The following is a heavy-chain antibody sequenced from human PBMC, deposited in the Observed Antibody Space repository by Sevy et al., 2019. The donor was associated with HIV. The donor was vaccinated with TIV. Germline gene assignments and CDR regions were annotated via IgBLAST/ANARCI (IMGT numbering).Heavy chain of an antibody. J-gene: IGHJ4*02. CDR1: GFSFSDYS. CDR2: ISGSSSTI. V-gene: IGHV3-48*01. CDR3: VRGTGPGSFLFDY. Sequence: EGSLRLSCAASGFSFSDYSLSWVRQTPEKGLEWLSLISGSSSTIHYADSVKGRFTISRDNGKNSLCLQMNSLRVEDTAMYYCVRGTGPGSFLFDYWGQGTLVTVSS.